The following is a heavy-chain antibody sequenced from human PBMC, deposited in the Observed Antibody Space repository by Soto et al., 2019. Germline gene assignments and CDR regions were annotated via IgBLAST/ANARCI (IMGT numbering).Heavy chain of an antibody. Sequence: SETLSLTCTVSGVSISSGDYYWSWIRQPPGKGREWIGYIYYSGSTYYNPSLKSRVTISVDTSKNQFSLKLSSVTAADTAVYYCARDLGANRIAARSNWFDPWGQGTLFTVSS. CDR2: IYYSGST. V-gene: IGHV4-30-4*01. J-gene: IGHJ5*02. D-gene: IGHD6-6*01. CDR3: ARDLGANRIAARSNWFDP. CDR1: GVSISSGDYY.